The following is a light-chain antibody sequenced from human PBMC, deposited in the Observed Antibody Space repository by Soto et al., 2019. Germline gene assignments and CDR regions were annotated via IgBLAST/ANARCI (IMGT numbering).Light chain of an antibody. CDR1: QDITTW. J-gene: IGKJ1*01. CDR3: QQANSFPST. V-gene: IGKV1-12*02. CDR2: AAS. Sequence: DIRMTQSPSSVSASVGDRVTITCRASQDITTWLAWYRQKLGKAPELLIYAASNLQSGVPSRFSGSGSGTDFTLTISSLQPEDFATYYCQQANSFPSTFGQGTRVEI.